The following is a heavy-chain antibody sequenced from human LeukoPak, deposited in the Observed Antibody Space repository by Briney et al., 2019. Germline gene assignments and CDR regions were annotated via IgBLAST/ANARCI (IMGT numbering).Heavy chain of an antibody. CDR1: EGIFSSDA. Sequence: ASVNVSCKASEGIFSSDAISWVRQAPGQGLEWMGRIIPIFGVTNYAQKFQGRVRITADKSTSTAYMELSSLRSEDTAVYYCAGASAAAGSPPWYYFDFWGQGMLVTVSS. CDR3: AGASAAAGSPPWYYFDF. J-gene: IGHJ4*02. CDR2: IIPIFGVT. V-gene: IGHV1-69*04. D-gene: IGHD6-13*01.